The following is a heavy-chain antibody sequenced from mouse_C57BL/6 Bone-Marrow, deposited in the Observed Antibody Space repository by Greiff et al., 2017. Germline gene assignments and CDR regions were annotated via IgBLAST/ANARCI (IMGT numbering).Heavy chain of an antibody. CDR3: ARGDGYYVYYAMDY. D-gene: IGHD2-3*01. V-gene: IGHV1-55*01. Sequence: VQLQQPGAELVKPGASVTMSCKASGYTFTSYWITWVKQRPGQGLEWIGDIYPGSGSTNYNEKFKSKATLTVDTSSSTAYMQLSSLTSEVSAVYYCARGDGYYVYYAMDYWGQGTSVTVSS. CDR1: GYTFTSYW. J-gene: IGHJ4*01. CDR2: IYPGSGST.